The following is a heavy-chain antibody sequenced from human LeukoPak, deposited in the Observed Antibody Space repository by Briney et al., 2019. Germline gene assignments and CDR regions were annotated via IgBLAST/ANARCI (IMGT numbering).Heavy chain of an antibody. CDR1: GYTFTSYY. V-gene: IGHV1-46*01. D-gene: IGHD2-15*01. Sequence: ASVKVSCKASGYTFTSYYMHWVRQAPGQGLEWMGIINPSGGGTSYAQNFQGRVTMTRDTSSSTVYMELSSLRSEDTALYYCARDAALSDMGRVNFDYWGQGTLVTVSS. CDR3: ARDAALSDMGRVNFDY. J-gene: IGHJ4*02. CDR2: INPSGGGT.